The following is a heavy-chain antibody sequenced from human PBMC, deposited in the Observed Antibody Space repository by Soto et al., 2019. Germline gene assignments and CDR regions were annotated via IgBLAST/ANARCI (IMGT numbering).Heavy chain of an antibody. CDR1: GGSISSYY. D-gene: IGHD6-6*01. V-gene: IGHV4-59*01. Sequence: QVQLQESGPGLVKPSETLSLTCTVSGGSISSYYWCWIRQPPGKGLEWIGYIYYSGSTNYNPSLKSRVTISVDTSKNQFSLKLSSVTAADTAVYYCARSRIAARDDAFDIWGQGTMVTVSS. CDR3: ARSRIAARDDAFDI. CDR2: IYYSGST. J-gene: IGHJ3*02.